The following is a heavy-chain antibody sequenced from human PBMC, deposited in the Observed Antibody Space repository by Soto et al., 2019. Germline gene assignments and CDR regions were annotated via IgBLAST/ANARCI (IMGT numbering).Heavy chain of an antibody. Sequence: GGSLRLSCAASGFTFSSYGMHWVRQAPGKGLEWVAVISYDGSNKYYADSVKGRFTISRDNSKNTLYLQMNSLRAEDTAVYYCAKSGRDFWSGYYPDYWGQGTLVTVSS. J-gene: IGHJ4*02. CDR3: AKSGRDFWSGYYPDY. CDR2: ISYDGSNK. D-gene: IGHD3-3*01. V-gene: IGHV3-30*18. CDR1: GFTFSSYG.